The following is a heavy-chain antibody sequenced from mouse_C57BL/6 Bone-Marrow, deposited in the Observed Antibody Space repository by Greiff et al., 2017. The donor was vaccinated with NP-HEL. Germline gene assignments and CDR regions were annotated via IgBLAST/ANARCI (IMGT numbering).Heavy chain of an antibody. CDR2: ISNLAYSI. Sequence: EVKLVESGGGLMQPGGSLKLSCAASGFTFSDYGMAWVRQAPRKGPEWVAFISNLAYSIYYADTVTGRFTISRENAKNTLYLEMSSLRSEDTAMYYCARDGYWYFDVWGTGTTVTVSS. D-gene: IGHD2-3*01. CDR1: GFTFSDYG. J-gene: IGHJ1*03. V-gene: IGHV5-15*01. CDR3: ARDGYWYFDV.